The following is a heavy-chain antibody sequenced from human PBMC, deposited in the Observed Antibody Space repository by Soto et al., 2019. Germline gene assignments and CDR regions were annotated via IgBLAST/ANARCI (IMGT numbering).Heavy chain of an antibody. CDR3: ASHTPGYSSGWYSPDY. CDR2: ISAYNGNT. CDR1: GYTFTSYG. Sequence: ASVKVSCKSSGYTFTSYGISWVRQAPGQGLEWMGWISAYNGNTNYAQKLQGRVTMTTDTSTSTAYMELRSLRSDDTAVYYCASHTPGYSSGWYSPDYWGQGTLVTVS. V-gene: IGHV1-18*01. D-gene: IGHD6-19*01. J-gene: IGHJ4*02.